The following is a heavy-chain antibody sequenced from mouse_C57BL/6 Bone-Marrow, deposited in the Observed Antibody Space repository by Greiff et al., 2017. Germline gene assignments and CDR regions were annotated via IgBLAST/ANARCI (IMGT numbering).Heavy chain of an antibody. CDR1: GFSLTSYG. J-gene: IGHJ4*01. CDR2: IWSGGST. Sequence: QVHVKQSGPGLVQPSQSLSITCTVSGFSLTSYGVHWVRPSPGKGLEWLGVIWSGGSTDYNAAFISRLSISKDNSKSQVFFKMNSLQADDTAIYYCARKLYDYDFFYAMDYWGQGTSVTVSS. V-gene: IGHV2-2*01. D-gene: IGHD2-4*01. CDR3: ARKLYDYDFFYAMDY.